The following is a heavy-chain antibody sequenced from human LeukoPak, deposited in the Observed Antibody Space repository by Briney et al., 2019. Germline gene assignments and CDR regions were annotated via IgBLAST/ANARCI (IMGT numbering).Heavy chain of an antibody. CDR1: GFTFSNNW. D-gene: IGHD6-13*01. CDR3: AKAGGSAWYEY. J-gene: IGHJ4*02. Sequence: AGGSLRLSCAASGFTFSNNWMHWVRQGPGKGLVWVSRINSDGSSTNYADSVKGRFTISRDNAKNTLYLQMNSLRAEDTAVYYCAKAGGSAWYEYWGQGSLVTVSS. V-gene: IGHV3-74*01. CDR2: INSDGSST.